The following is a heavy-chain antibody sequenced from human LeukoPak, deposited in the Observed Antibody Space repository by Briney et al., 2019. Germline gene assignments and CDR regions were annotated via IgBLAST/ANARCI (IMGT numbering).Heavy chain of an antibody. J-gene: IGHJ4*02. D-gene: IGHD3-3*01. V-gene: IGHV2-5*01. Sequence: SGPTLVKPTQTLTLTCTFPVFSLSTSGVGVGWIRQPPGKALEWLALIYWNDDKRYSPSLKSRLTITKDTSKNQVVLTMTNMDPVDTATYYCAHSITIFGVVITSSFDYWGQGTLVTVSS. CDR2: IYWNDDK. CDR3: AHSITIFGVVITSSFDY. CDR1: VFSLSTSGVG.